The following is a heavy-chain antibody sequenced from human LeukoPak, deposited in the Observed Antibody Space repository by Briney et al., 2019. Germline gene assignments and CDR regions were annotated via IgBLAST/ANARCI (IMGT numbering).Heavy chain of an antibody. Sequence: PSETLSLTCAVYGGSFSGYYWSWIRQPPGKGLEWIGEINHSGSTNYNPSLKSRVTISVDTSKNQFSLKLSSVTAADTAVYYCARRGRWLQPYFDYWGQGTLVTVSS. J-gene: IGHJ4*02. CDR2: INHSGST. CDR3: ARRGRWLQPYFDY. CDR1: GGSFSGYY. D-gene: IGHD5-24*01. V-gene: IGHV4-34*01.